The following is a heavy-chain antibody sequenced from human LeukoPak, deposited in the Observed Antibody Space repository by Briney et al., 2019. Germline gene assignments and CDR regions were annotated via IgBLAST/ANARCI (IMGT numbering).Heavy chain of an antibody. D-gene: IGHD3-22*01. J-gene: IGHJ5*02. Sequence: GGSLRLSCAASGFTFSNAWMSWVRQAPGKGLECVGRIKSKTDGGTTDYAAPVKGRFTISRDDSKNTLYLQMNSLKTEDTAVYYCTTDLIGYYDSSGYYAFDPWGQRTLVTVSS. CDR3: TTDLIGYYDSSGYYAFDP. V-gene: IGHV3-15*01. CDR2: IKSKTDGGTT. CDR1: GFTFSNAW.